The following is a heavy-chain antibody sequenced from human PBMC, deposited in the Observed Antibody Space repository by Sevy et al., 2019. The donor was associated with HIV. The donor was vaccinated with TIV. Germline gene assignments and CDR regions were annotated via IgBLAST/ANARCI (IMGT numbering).Heavy chain of an antibody. D-gene: IGHD6-19*01. V-gene: IGHV3-11*06. J-gene: IGHJ4*02. CDR3: ARDRVALADHYFDY. Sequence: GGSLRLSCAASGFSFSDYYMSWIRQALGRGLEWISYISTGSTYTNYADSVKGRFTISRDNAKNSLYLQMNSLRAEDTAVYYCARDRVALADHYFDYWGQGTLVTVSS. CDR2: ISTGSTYT. CDR1: GFSFSDYY.